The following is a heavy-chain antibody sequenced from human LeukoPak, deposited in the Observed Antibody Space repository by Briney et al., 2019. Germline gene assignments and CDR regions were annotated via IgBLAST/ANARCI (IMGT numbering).Heavy chain of an antibody. CDR2: VSAYNGNT. V-gene: IGHV1-18*01. D-gene: IGHD6-19*01. CDR3: ARASGYSSGRDYFDY. Sequence: GASVKVSCKASGYTFTSYGISWVRQAPGQGLEWMGWVSAYNGNTNYAQKLQGRVTMTTDTSTSTAYMELRSLRSDDTAVYYCARASGYSSGRDYFDYWGQGTLVTVSS. J-gene: IGHJ4*02. CDR1: GYTFTSYG.